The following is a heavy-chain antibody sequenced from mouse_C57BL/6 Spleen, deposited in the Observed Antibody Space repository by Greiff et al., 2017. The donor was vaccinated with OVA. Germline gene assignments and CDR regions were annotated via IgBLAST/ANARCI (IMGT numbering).Heavy chain of an antibody. V-gene: IGHV2-2*01. CDR1: GFSLTSYG. J-gene: IGHJ2*01. D-gene: IGHD2-5*01. Sequence: QVQLKQSGPGLVQPSQSLSITCTVSGFSLTSYGVHWVRQSPGKGLEWLGVIWSGGSTDYNAAFISRLSISKDNSKSQVFFKMNSLQADDTAIYYCARKEIYSNYFDYWGQGTTLTVSS. CDR3: ARKEIYSNYFDY. CDR2: IWSGGST.